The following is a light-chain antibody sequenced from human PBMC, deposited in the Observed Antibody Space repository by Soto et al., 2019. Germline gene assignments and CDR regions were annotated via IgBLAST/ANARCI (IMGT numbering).Light chain of an antibody. CDR2: DAS. CDR1: QSVRSH. V-gene: IGKV3-15*01. CDR3: QQYDTWPFT. Sequence: EIVLTQTPVTLYVSPGERVTLSCRASQSVRSHLAWYRQRPGRTPSLLVYDASSRATGIPARFSGSGSGTEFALTVSSLQSEDFAVYYCQQYDTWPFTFGGGTKVDIK. J-gene: IGKJ4*01.